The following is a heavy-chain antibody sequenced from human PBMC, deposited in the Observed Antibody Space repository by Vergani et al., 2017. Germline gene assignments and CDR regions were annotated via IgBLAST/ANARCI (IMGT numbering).Heavy chain of an antibody. V-gene: IGHV3-33*01. CDR1: GFTFSSYG. CDR3: ARARRGAFDI. J-gene: IGHJ3*02. CDR2: IWYDGSNE. Sequence: QVQLVESGGGVVQPGRSLRLSCAASGFTFSSYGMHWVRQAPGKGLEWVAVIWYDGSNEYYADSVKGRFTISRDNSKNTLYLQMNSLRAEDTAVYYCARARRGAFDIWGQGTMVTDSA.